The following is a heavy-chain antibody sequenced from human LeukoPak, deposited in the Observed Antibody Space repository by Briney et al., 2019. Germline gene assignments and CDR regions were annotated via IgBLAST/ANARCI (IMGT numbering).Heavy chain of an antibody. V-gene: IGHV4-38-2*02. CDR2: IYHSGST. CDR3: ARVGRIAVAGPRGDYFDY. J-gene: IGHJ4*02. D-gene: IGHD6-19*01. Sequence: SETLSLTCTVSDYSISSGNYWGWIRQPPGKGLEWIGSIYHSGSTYYNPSLKSRVTISVDTSKNQFSLKLSSVTAADTAVYYCARVGRIAVAGPRGDYFDYWGQGTLVTVSS. CDR1: DYSISSGNY.